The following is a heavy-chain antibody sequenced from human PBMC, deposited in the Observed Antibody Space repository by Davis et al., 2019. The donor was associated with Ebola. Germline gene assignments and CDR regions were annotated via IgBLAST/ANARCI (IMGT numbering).Heavy chain of an antibody. V-gene: IGHV4-59*01. CDR1: GGSINNYF. CDR3: ARGNYGDYIVLYYYNMDV. D-gene: IGHD4-17*01. Sequence: SETLSLTCTVSGGSINNYFWSWIRQPPGKGLEWIGNIHYLGNTTYNPSLKSRVTMSVDTSKTQFSLKLSSLTAADTAVYYCARGNYGDYIVLYYYNMDVWGQGTTVTVSS. J-gene: IGHJ6*02. CDR2: IHYLGNT.